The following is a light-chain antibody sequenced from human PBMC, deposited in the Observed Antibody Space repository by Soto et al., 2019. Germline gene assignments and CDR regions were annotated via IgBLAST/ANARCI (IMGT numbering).Light chain of an antibody. CDR2: DAS. Sequence: PGERATLSCRASQRFSSYLAWYQQKPGQAPRLLIYDASKRASGIPARFSGWGSGTDFTLTISSLEPEDFAVYYCQQRSNWPPVITFGQGTRLEIK. CDR1: QRFSSY. CDR3: QQRSNWPPVIT. J-gene: IGKJ5*01. V-gene: IGKV3-11*01.